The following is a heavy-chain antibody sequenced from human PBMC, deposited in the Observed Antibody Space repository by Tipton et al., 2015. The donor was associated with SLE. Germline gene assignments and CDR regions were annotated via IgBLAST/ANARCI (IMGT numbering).Heavy chain of an antibody. Sequence: SGFTFSTYAMNWVRQAPGKGLEWVSTISGSGGTTYYAVSVKGRFTISRDNAKNSLYLQMNSLRAEDTAVYYCARDRAAPGDFDYWGQGTLVTVSS. D-gene: IGHD6-13*01. CDR3: ARDRAAPGDFDY. CDR1: GFTFSTYA. CDR2: ISGSGGTT. J-gene: IGHJ4*02. V-gene: IGHV3-23*01.